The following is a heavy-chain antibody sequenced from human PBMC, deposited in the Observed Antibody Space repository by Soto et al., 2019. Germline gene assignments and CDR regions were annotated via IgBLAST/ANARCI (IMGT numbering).Heavy chain of an antibody. V-gene: IGHV3-23*01. D-gene: IGHD6-19*01. Sequence: GSLRLSCAASGFTVSDYYMSWIRQAPGKGLEWVSGISGSGDSTYYADSVKGRFTVSRDNSKNTLYLQMNSLRAEDTAVFYCAKERSSGWSFDYWGQGTLVTVSS. CDR2: ISGSGDST. CDR3: AKERSSGWSFDY. CDR1: GFTVSDYY. J-gene: IGHJ4*02.